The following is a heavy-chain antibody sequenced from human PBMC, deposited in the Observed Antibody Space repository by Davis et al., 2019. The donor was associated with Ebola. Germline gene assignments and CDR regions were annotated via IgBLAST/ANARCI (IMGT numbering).Heavy chain of an antibody. Sequence: ASVKVSCKASGYTFTSYAMHWVRQAPGQRLEWMGWINAGNGNTKYSQKFQGRVTITRDTSASTAYMELRSLRSDDTAVYYCARGITMIVGVDWFDPWGQGTLVTVSS. CDR2: INAGNGNT. J-gene: IGHJ5*02. D-gene: IGHD3-22*01. CDR3: ARGITMIVGVDWFDP. V-gene: IGHV1-3*01. CDR1: GYTFTSYA.